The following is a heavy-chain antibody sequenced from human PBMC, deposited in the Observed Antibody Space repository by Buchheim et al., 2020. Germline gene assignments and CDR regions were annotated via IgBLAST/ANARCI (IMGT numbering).Heavy chain of an antibody. CDR1: GFTFSSYE. V-gene: IGHV3-48*03. Sequence: EVQLVESGGGLVQPGGSLRLSCAASGFTFSSYEMNWVRQAPGKGLEWVSYISSSGSTIHYAESVKGRFTVSRDNAKKSLYLQMDSLRAEDTAVYYCARDKLTGGDYGVGYWGQGTL. J-gene: IGHJ4*02. CDR3: ARDKLTGGDYGVGY. D-gene: IGHD4-17*01. CDR2: ISSSGSTI.